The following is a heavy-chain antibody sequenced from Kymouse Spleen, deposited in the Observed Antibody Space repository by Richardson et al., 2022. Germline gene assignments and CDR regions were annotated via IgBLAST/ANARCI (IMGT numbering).Heavy chain of an antibody. CDR2: INHSGST. CDR3: ARGDYYGSGSSFFNWFDP. J-gene: IGHJ5*02. CDR1: GGSFSGYY. Sequence: QVQLQQWGAGLLKPSETLSLTCAVYGGSFSGYYWSWIRQPPGKGLEWIGEINHSGSTNYNPSLKSRVTISVDTSKNQFSLKLSSVTAADTAVYYCARGDYYGSGSSFFNWFDPWGQGTLVTVSS. D-gene: IGHD3-10*01. V-gene: IGHV4-34*01.